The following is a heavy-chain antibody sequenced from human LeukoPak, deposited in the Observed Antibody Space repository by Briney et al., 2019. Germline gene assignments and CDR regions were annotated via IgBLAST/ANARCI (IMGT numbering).Heavy chain of an antibody. Sequence: PGGSLRLSCAASGFTFSRYEMNWVRQAPGKGLEWVSYISSSGITTHHADSVKGRFTTSRDNAKNSLYLQMNSLRAEDTAVYYCARDGVAGFDYWGQGTLVTVSS. J-gene: IGHJ4*02. CDR3: ARDGVAGFDY. CDR1: GFTFSRYE. CDR2: ISSSGITT. D-gene: IGHD6-19*01. V-gene: IGHV3-48*03.